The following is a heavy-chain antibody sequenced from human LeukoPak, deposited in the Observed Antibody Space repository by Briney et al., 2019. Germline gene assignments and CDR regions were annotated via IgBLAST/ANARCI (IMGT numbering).Heavy chain of an antibody. CDR2: INHSGST. V-gene: IGHV4-34*01. CDR3: ARGRDIVIDSYYFDC. Sequence: SETLSLTCAVYGGSFNDYYWSWIRQPPGKGLEWIGEINHSGSTNYNPSLKSRVTISVDTSKNQFSLKLSSVTAADAAVYYCARGRDIVIDSYYFDCWGQGTLVTVSS. J-gene: IGHJ4*02. CDR1: GGSFNDYY. D-gene: IGHD2/OR15-2a*01.